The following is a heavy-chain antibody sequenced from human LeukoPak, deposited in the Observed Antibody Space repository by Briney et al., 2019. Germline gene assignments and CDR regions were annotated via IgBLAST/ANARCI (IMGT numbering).Heavy chain of an antibody. CDR2: IDCDDDK. Sequence: SGPALVKPTQALTLTCTFSGFSLSTSGMCVSWIRQPPGKDVEWLARIDCDDDKYYSTSLKTRLTISKSTSKNQVVLTMTNMDPVDTASYYCALMAVPYSSSSGGTYYFDYWGQGTLVTVSS. V-gene: IGHV2-70*11. D-gene: IGHD6-6*01. CDR1: GFSLSTSGMC. CDR3: ALMAVPYSSSSGGTYYFDY. J-gene: IGHJ4*02.